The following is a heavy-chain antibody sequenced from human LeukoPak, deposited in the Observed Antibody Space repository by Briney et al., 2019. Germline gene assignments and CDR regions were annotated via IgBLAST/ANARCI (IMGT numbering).Heavy chain of an antibody. Sequence: PGGSLRLSCAASGFTFSTYDMNWVRQAPGKGLEWVSSITDTSSCIYYADSVKGRFTISRDNAKNSLYLQMNSLRAEDTAVYFCVIASGAALVIHYFDNWGQGTLFTVSS. CDR3: VIASGAALVIHYFDN. CDR2: ITDTSSCI. CDR1: GFTFSTYD. V-gene: IGHV3-21*01. J-gene: IGHJ4*02. D-gene: IGHD1-26*01.